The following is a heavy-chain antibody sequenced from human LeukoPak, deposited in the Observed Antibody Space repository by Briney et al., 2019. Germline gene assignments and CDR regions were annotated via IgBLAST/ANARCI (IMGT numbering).Heavy chain of an antibody. CDR3: AREYYYDSSGYYFDY. V-gene: IGHV3-21*01. J-gene: IGHJ4*02. Sequence: GGSLRLPCAASGFTFSSYSMNWVRQAPGKGLEWVSSISSSSSYIYYADSVKGRFTISRDNAKNSLYLQMNSLRAEDTAVHYCAREYYYDSSGYYFDYWGQGTLVTVSS. D-gene: IGHD3-22*01. CDR1: GFTFSSYS. CDR2: ISSSSSYI.